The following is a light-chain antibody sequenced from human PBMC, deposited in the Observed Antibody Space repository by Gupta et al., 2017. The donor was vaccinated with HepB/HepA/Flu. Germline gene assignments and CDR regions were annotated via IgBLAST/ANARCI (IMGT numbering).Light chain of an antibody. Sequence: QSVLTQPPSVSAAPGQTVTISCSGSSSNIGNNYVSWYQQFPGTAPKLLIYENNKRPSGIPDRFSGSKSGTSTTLGITGLQTGDEAVYFCGTWGPSLSGPFVFGTGTNVTVL. CDR2: ENN. CDR3: GTWGPSLSGPFV. CDR1: SSNIGNNY. V-gene: IGLV1-51*02. J-gene: IGLJ1*01.